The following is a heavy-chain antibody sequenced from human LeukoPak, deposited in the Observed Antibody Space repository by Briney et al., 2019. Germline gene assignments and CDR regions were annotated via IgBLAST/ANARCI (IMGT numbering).Heavy chain of an antibody. V-gene: IGHV3-74*01. CDR1: GFTFSSYW. CDR2: INSDGSST. D-gene: IGHD3-22*01. J-gene: IGHJ4*02. Sequence: GGSLRLSCAASGFTFSSYWMHWVRQAPGKGLVWVSRINSDGSSTSYADSVKGRFTISRDNAKNTLYLQMNSLRAEDTAVYYCAKDSLYYYDSSGFDYWGQGTLVTVSS. CDR3: AKDSLYYYDSSGFDY.